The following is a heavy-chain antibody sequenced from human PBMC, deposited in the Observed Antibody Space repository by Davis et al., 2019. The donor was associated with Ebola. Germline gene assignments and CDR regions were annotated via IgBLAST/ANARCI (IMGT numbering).Heavy chain of an antibody. J-gene: IGHJ5*02. CDR1: GGSLSGYY. CDR2: INHSGGT. V-gene: IGHV4-34*01. CDR3: ARGPYYYDSSGYYQSNWFDP. Sequence: SETLSLTCAVYGGSLSGYYWSWIRLPPGKGLEWIGEINHSGGTKYNPSLKSRVIISADTSKNQFSLKLNSVTAADTAVYYCARGPYYYDSSGYYQSNWFDPWGQGTLVTVSS. D-gene: IGHD3-22*01.